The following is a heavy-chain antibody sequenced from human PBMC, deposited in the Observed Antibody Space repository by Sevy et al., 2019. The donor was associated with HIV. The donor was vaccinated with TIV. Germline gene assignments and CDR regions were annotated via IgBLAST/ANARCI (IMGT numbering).Heavy chain of an antibody. CDR2: INYSGIT. J-gene: IGHJ4*02. Sequence: SETLSLTYTVSGASISSSGYYWGWIRQPPGKGLEWIASINYSGITFYNPSLKSRVTISADTSKNQFSLRLGSVTAADSSIYFCVGPKLTYINGWHYLDYWGQGTVVTVSS. V-gene: IGHV4-39*01. CDR1: GASISSSGYY. CDR3: VGPKLTYINGWHYLDY. D-gene: IGHD6-19*01.